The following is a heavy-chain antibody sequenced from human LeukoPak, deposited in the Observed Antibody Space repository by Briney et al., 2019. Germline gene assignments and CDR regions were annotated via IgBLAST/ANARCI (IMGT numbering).Heavy chain of an antibody. CDR1: GFSFTSDW. CDR3: AAGNSIDY. CDR2: IKQDGSVK. J-gene: IGHJ4*02. Sequence: GGSLRLSCEPSGFSFTSDWMTWVREAPGKGLEWVANIKQDGSVKHYVDSVKGRFTISRDNAKNSLYLQMNGLRAEDTAVYYCAAGNSIDYWGQGTLVTVSS. D-gene: IGHD4-23*01. V-gene: IGHV3-7*02.